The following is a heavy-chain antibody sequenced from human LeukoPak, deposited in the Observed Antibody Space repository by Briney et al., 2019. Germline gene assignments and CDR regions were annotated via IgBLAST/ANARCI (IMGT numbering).Heavy chain of an antibody. Sequence: ASAKVSCKASGYTFTSYGISWVRQAPGQGLEWMGWISAYNGNTNYAQKLQGRVTMTTDTSTSTAYMELRSLRSDDTAVYYCARCPDIVVVPAATTFDPWGQGTLVTVSS. J-gene: IGHJ5*02. D-gene: IGHD2-2*01. CDR3: ARCPDIVVVPAATTFDP. CDR1: GYTFTSYG. CDR2: ISAYNGNT. V-gene: IGHV1-18*01.